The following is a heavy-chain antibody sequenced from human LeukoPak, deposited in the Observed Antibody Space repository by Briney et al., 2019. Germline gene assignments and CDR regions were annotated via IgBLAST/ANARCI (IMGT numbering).Heavy chain of an antibody. Sequence: PGRSLRLSCAASGFTFSSYGMHWVRQAPGKGLEWVAVISYDGSNKYYADSVKGRFTISRDNSKNTLYLQMNSLRAEDTAVYYCAKDLGGIGYYFDYWGQGTLVTVSS. V-gene: IGHV3-30*18. CDR3: AKDLGGIGYYFDY. D-gene: IGHD3-10*01. CDR2: ISYDGSNK. CDR1: GFTFSSYG. J-gene: IGHJ4*02.